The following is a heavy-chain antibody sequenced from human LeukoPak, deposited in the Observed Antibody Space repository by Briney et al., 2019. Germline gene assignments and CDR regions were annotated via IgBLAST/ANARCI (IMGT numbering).Heavy chain of an antibody. CDR1: GGTFSSHA. V-gene: IGHV1-69*04. CDR2: IIPILGIA. J-gene: IGHJ4*02. D-gene: IGHD6-13*01. Sequence: SVKVSCKASGGTFSSHAISWVRQAPGQGLEWMGRIIPILGIANYAQKFQGRVTITADESTSTAYMELSSLRSEDTAVYYCAGERSSSSWYGLFDYWGQGTLVTVSS. CDR3: AGERSSSSWYGLFDY.